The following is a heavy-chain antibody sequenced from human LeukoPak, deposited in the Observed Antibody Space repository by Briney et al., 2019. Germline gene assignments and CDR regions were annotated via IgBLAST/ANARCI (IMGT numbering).Heavy chain of an antibody. Sequence: GGSLRLSCAASGFSFSSYAMSWVRQAPGKGLEWVSAISGSGGSTYYADSVKGRFTISRDNSKSTLYLQMSSLRAEDMAVYYCAKRFDCSGSTCYSWDYWGQGTLVTVSS. CDR3: AKRFDCSGSTCYSWDY. J-gene: IGHJ4*02. CDR1: GFSFSSYA. V-gene: IGHV3-23*01. D-gene: IGHD2-15*01. CDR2: ISGSGGST.